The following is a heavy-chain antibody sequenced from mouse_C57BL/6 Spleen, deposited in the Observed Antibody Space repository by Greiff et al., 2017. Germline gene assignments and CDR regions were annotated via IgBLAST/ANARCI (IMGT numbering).Heavy chain of an antibody. CDR1: GSSFTDYN. CDR2: INPTYGTT. J-gene: IGHJ1*03. D-gene: IGHD1-1*01. CDR3: ARTTTVVDGYFDV. V-gene: IGHV1-39*01. Sequence: VKPGASVQISCKASGSSFTDYNMNWVKQSNGKSLEWIGVINPTYGTTSYNQKFKGKATWTVDQSSSTAYMQLNSLTSEDSAVYYCARTTTVVDGYFDVWGTGTTVTVSS.